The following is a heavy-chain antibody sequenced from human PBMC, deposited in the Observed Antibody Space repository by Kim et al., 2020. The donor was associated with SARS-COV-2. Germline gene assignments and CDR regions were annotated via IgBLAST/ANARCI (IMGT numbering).Heavy chain of an antibody. D-gene: IGHD2-2*01. Sequence: SETLSLTCTVSGGSISDYFWSWVRQPPGKGLEWIGYIYYDGSTNYNPSLKSRVTISVDTSKNQFSLKLSSVTAADTAVYYCARYYCSTSCYYFVYWGQGTLVTASS. CDR2: IYYDGST. V-gene: IGHV4-59*01. CDR3: ARYYCSTSCYYFVY. CDR1: GGSISDYF. J-gene: IGHJ4*02.